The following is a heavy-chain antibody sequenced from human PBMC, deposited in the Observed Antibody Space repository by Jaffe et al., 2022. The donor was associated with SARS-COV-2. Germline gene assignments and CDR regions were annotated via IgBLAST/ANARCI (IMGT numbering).Heavy chain of an antibody. J-gene: IGHJ5*02. CDR2: ISATGNYI. Sequence: VQLVESGGGLVKPGGSLRLSCAASGFTFSSYSINWVRQAPGKGLEWVSCISATGNYIYYADSVKGRFTISRDNAKNSLDLLMNSLRPEDTAVYYCARSHQVVGLGGFDPWGQGTLVTVSS. D-gene: IGHD2-15*01. V-gene: IGHV3-21*01. CDR1: GFTFSSYS. CDR3: ARSHQVVGLGGFDP.